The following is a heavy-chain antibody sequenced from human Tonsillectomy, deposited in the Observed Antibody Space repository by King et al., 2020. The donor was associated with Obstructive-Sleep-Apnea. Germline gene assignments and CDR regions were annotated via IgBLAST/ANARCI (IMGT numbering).Heavy chain of an antibody. CDR1: GYSFTHKW. Sequence: QLVQSGAEVKKPGESLKISCKGSGYSFTHKWISLVRQMPGKGLEWRGVIYPGYSDTGYSPSFQGHVTTQADRSISTAYLQWSSLKASDTSMYLCARAGIAVAGSWGIDYWGQGSLVTVSS. V-gene: IGHV5-51*01. J-gene: IGHJ4*02. CDR2: IYPGYSDT. D-gene: IGHD6-19*01. CDR3: ARAGIAVAGSWGIDY.